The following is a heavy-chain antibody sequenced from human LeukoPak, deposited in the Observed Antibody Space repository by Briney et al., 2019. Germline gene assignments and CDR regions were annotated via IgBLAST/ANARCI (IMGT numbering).Heavy chain of an antibody. J-gene: IGHJ4*02. Sequence: SETLSLTCTVSGGSISSGGYYWSWIRQHPGKGLEWIGYIYYSGSTYYNPSLKSRVTISVDTSKNQFSLKLSSVTAADTAVYYCVRSLGKKYSSSWYYFDYWGQGTLVTVSS. D-gene: IGHD6-13*01. CDR3: VRSLGKKYSSSWYYFDY. CDR1: GGSISSGGYY. CDR2: IYYSGST. V-gene: IGHV4-31*03.